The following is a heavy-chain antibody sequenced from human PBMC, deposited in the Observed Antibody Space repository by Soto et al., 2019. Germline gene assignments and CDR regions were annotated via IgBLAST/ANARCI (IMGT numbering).Heavy chain of an antibody. D-gene: IGHD6-13*01. CDR1: GFPVISNY. CDR2: IYSGGST. V-gene: IGHV3-66*01. CDR3: ARAGSSSWNNPWYYFDY. J-gene: IGHJ4*02. Sequence: GGSLRLSCAPSGFPVISNYMSWVCQAPGKGLLWVSFIYSGGSTYYADSVKGRFTISRDNSKNSLYLQMNSLRAEDTAVYYCARAGSSSWNNPWYYFDYWGQGP.